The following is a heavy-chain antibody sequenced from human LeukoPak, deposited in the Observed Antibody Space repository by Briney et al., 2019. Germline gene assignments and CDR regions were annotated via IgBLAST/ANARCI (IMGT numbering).Heavy chain of an antibody. V-gene: IGHV4-34*01. CDR1: GGSFSGYY. J-gene: IGHJ6*03. Sequence: SETLSLTCAVYGGSFSGYYWSWIRQPPGKGLEWIGEINHSGSTNYNPSLKSRVTISVDTSKNQFSLKLSSVTAADTAVYYCARGHVFWPKESYYYYYYMDVWGKGTSVTVSS. CDR2: INHSGST. D-gene: IGHD3-9*01. CDR3: ARGHVFWPKESYYYYYYMDV.